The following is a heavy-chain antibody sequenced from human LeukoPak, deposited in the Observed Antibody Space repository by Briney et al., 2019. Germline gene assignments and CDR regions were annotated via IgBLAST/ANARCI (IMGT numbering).Heavy chain of an antibody. V-gene: IGHV1-2*02. CDR3: ATVGYCSSTSCYNY. CDR1: GYTFTGYY. D-gene: IGHD2-2*02. J-gene: IGHJ4*02. CDR2: INPNSGGT. Sequence: ASVKVSCKTSGYTFTGYYMHWVRQAPGQGLEWMGWINPNSGGTNYAQKFQGRVTMTRDTSISTAYMELSRLRSDDTAVYYCATVGYCSSTSCYNYWGQGTLATVSS.